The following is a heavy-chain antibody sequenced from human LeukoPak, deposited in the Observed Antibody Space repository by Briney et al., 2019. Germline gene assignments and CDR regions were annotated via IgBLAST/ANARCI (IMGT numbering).Heavy chain of an antibody. V-gene: IGHV4-61*01. CDR1: GGSISSSSYY. D-gene: IGHD3-22*01. CDR3: ARDSSGYPSLAFDY. J-gene: IGHJ4*02. CDR2: IYYSGST. Sequence: SETLSLTCTVSGGSISSSSYYWSWIRQPPGKGLEWIGYIYYSGSTNYNPSLKSRVTISVDTSKNQFSLKLSSVTAADTAVYYCARDSSGYPSLAFDYWGQGTLVTVSS.